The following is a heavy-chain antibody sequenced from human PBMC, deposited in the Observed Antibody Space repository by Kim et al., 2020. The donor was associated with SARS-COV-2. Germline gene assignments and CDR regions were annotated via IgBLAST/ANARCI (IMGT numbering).Heavy chain of an antibody. D-gene: IGHD6-6*01. CDR3: AGNYSNSSGHFDY. V-gene: IGHV3-30*01. Sequence: SANSVKGRFTIARDKPKNTLYVQMNSLRAEDTAVYYCAGNYSNSSGHFDYWGQGTLVTVSS. J-gene: IGHJ4*02.